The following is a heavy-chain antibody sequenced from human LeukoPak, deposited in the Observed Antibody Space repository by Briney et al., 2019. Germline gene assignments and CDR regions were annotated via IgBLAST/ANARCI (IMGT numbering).Heavy chain of an antibody. CDR3: ARADSSGYYYLDY. V-gene: IGHV3-30*02. CDR2: TRFDGSNE. D-gene: IGHD3-22*01. CDR1: GIKFCRYG. J-gene: IGHJ4*02. Sequence: PGGALRLSRAASGIKFCRYGMHWVRPAPGKGLEWVAFTRFDGSNEYYADSVKGRFTISRDNAKNTLYLQMNSLRAEDTAVYYCARADSSGYYYLDYWGQGTLVTVSS.